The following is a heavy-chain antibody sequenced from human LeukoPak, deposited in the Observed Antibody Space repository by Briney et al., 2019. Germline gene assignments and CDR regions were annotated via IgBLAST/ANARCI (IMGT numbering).Heavy chain of an antibody. CDR3: AREPDYAAYMDV. J-gene: IGHJ6*03. CDR1: GGSISSGDYY. D-gene: IGHD4-17*01. V-gene: IGHV4-30-4*08. CDR2: IYYSGST. Sequence: SETLSLTCTVSGGSISSGDYYWSWIRQPPGKGLEWIGHIYYSGSTYYNPSLKSRVTISVDTSKNQFSLKLSSVTAADTAVYYCAREPDYAAYMDVWGKGTTVTVSS.